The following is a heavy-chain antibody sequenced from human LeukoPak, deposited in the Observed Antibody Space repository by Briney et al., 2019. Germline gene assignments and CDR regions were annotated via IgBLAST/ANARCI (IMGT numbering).Heavy chain of an antibody. CDR3: AKQSRGGSYFLDF. D-gene: IGHD1-26*01. CDR2: IWYDGGNK. V-gene: IGHV3-33*06. J-gene: IGHJ4*02. CDR1: GFTFSRFG. Sequence: GGSLRLSCAASGFTFSRFGMHWVRQAPGKGLEWVAVIWYDGGNKSYADSVKGRFTISRDNSKNTLFLQMNSLRADDTAVYYCAKQSRGGSYFLDFWGQGTLVTVSS.